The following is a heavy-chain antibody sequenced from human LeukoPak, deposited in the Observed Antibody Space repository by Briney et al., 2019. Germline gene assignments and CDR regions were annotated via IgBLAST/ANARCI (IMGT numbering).Heavy chain of an antibody. D-gene: IGHD3-10*01. CDR2: ISAYNGNT. Sequence: ASVKVSCKASGGTFSSYAISWVRQAPGQGLEWMGWISAYNGNTNYAQKLQGRVTMTTDTSTSTAYMELRSLRSDDTAVYYCARDVASVLLWFGELFAFDYWGQGTLVTVSS. CDR3: ARDVASVLLWFGELFAFDY. CDR1: GGTFSSYA. J-gene: IGHJ4*02. V-gene: IGHV1-18*01.